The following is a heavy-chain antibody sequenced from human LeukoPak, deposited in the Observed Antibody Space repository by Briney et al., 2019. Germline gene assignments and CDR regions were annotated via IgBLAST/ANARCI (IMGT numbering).Heavy chain of an antibody. CDR2: IIPILGIA. V-gene: IGHV1-69*04. J-gene: IGHJ4*02. CDR1: GGSISSYA. Sequence: TCTVSGGSISSYAISWVRQAPGQGLEWMGRIIPILGIANYAQKFQGRVTITADKSTSTAYMELSSLRSEDTAVYYCARTGGGYDENYFDYWGQGTLVTVSS. D-gene: IGHD5-12*01. CDR3: ARTGGGYDENYFDY.